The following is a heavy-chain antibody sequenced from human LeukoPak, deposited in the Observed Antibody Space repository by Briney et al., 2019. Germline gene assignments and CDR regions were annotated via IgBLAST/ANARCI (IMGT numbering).Heavy chain of an antibody. V-gene: IGHV6-1*01. CDR2: TYYRSKWYY. J-gene: IGHJ4*02. CDR1: GDTVSSNSVA. CDR3: ARVPGWLDFDY. D-gene: IGHD6-19*01. Sequence: RSQTLSLTCAISGDTVSSNSVAWNWIRQSPSRGLEWLGRTYYRSKWYYDYAVSVKSRITINPDTSQNHFSLQLNSVTPEDTAVYYCARVPGWLDFDYWGQGTLVTVSS.